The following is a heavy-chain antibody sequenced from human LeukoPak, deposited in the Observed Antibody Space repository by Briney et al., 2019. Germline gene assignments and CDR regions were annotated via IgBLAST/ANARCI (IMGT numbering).Heavy chain of an antibody. CDR3: AMGPYYYDSSGYYY. V-gene: IGHV3-74*01. D-gene: IGHD3-22*01. Sequence: GGSLTLSCVPSRSTFTSYWMHWVRQAPGKRLVWLSRINSDGSSTNYADSVKGRFTISRDNAKNTLYLQMNSLRAEDTAVYYCAMGPYYYDSSGYYYWGQGTLVTVSS. J-gene: IGHJ4*02. CDR2: INSDGSST. CDR1: RSTFTSYW.